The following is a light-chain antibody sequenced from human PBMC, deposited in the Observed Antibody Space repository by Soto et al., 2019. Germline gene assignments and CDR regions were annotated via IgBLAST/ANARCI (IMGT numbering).Light chain of an antibody. CDR3: QQHISFPIT. CDR1: RDLSGW. V-gene: IGKV1D-12*01. J-gene: IGKJ1*01. Sequence: GDRVTINCRASRDLSGWLAWYQQKPGKAPKLLISAASSLQSGVPSRFSGSGSGTDFTITIRSLKPEDGSTYYCQQHISFPITFGQGTKVDIK. CDR2: AAS.